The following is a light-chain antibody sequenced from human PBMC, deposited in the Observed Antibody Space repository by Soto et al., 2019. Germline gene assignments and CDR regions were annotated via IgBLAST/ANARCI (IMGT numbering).Light chain of an antibody. V-gene: IGLV2-14*01. J-gene: IGLJ3*02. CDR2: EVS. CDR1: SSDVGGYNY. Sequence: QSVLTQPASVSGSPGQSITISCTGTSSDVGGYNYVSWYQQHPGKAPKLMIYEVSNRPSGVSNRFSGSKSGNTASLTISGLQAEDEADYYCSSYTSRSTPNLVFGGGTKLTVL. CDR3: SSYTSRSTPNLV.